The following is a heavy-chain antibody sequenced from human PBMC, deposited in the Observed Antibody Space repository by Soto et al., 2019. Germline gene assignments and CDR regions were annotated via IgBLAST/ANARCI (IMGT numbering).Heavy chain of an antibody. J-gene: IGHJ3*02. CDR2: IIPIFGTA. Sequence: ASVKVSCKASGCTFSSYAINWVRQAPGQGLEWMGGIIPIFGTANYAQKFQGRVTITADESTSTAYMELSSLRSEDTAVYYCARAPYYYDSSGPGHAFDIWGQGTMVTV. CDR1: GCTFSSYA. V-gene: IGHV1-69*13. CDR3: ARAPYYYDSSGPGHAFDI. D-gene: IGHD3-22*01.